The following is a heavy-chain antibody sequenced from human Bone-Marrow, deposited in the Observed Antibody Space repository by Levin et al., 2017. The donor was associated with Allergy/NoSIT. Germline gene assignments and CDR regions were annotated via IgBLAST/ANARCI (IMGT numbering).Heavy chain of an antibody. CDR2: ISLYTGKA. J-gene: IGHJ5*02. CDR3: ARDRDRSWFDP. V-gene: IGHV1-18*04. CDR1: GYTFSNYG. D-gene: IGHD3-16*02. Sequence: PRASVKVSCKASGYTFSNYGITWVRQAPGQGLEWMGWISLYTGKAKYAEKFQGRVVMTTDTSADTAYMEMTSLRPDDTAVFYCARDRDRSWFDPWGQGTQVIVSS.